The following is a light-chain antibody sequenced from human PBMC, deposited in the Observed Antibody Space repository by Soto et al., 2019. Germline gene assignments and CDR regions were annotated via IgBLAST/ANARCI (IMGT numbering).Light chain of an antibody. CDR3: QQRSNLPLT. CDR1: QSVSSS. J-gene: IGKJ4*01. V-gene: IGKV3-11*01. Sequence: EIVLTQSPATLSLSPGERATLSCRASQSVSSSLAWYQQKFGQAPRLLIYDASNRATGIPARFSGSGSGTDFTLTISSLEPEYFAVYYCQQRSNLPLTFGGGTKVEIK. CDR2: DAS.